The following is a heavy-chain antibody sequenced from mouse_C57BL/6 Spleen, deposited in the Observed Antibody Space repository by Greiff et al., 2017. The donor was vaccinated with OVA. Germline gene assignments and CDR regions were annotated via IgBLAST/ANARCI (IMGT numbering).Heavy chain of an antibody. V-gene: IGHV5-6*02. CDR2: ISSGGSYT. Sequence: DVMLVESGGDLVKPGGSLKLSCAASGFTFSSYGMSWVRQTPDKRLEWVATISSGGSYTYYPDSVKGRFTISRDNAKNTLYLQMSSLKSEDTAMYYCARPNSSYWYFDVWGTGTTVTVSS. D-gene: IGHD4-1*01. CDR3: ARPNSSYWYFDV. CDR1: GFTFSSYG. J-gene: IGHJ1*03.